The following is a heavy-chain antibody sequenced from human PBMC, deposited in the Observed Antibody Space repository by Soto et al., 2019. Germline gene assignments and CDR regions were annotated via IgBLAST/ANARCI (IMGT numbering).Heavy chain of an antibody. CDR1: GGSISSSNW. J-gene: IGHJ5*02. D-gene: IGHD3-22*01. Sequence: PSETLSLTCAVSGGSISSSNWWSWVRQPPGKGLEWIGEIYHSGSTNYNPSLKSRVTISVDKSKNQFSLKLSSVTAADTAVYYCARLYYYDSSGYYSRVWFDPWGQGTLVTSPQ. CDR3: ARLYYYDSSGYYSRVWFDP. V-gene: IGHV4-4*02. CDR2: IYHSGST.